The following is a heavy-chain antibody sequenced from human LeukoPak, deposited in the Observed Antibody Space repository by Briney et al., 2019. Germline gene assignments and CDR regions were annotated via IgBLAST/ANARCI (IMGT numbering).Heavy chain of an antibody. Sequence: ASVKVSCKASGYTFTGYYMHWVRQAPGQGLEWMGWINPNSGGTNYAQKFQGRVTMTRDTSISTAYMELSRLRSDDTAVYYCARDDYRGVTNFDPWGQGTLVTVSS. CDR1: GYTFTGYY. CDR2: INPNSGGT. D-gene: IGHD3-10*01. J-gene: IGHJ5*02. V-gene: IGHV1-2*02. CDR3: ARDDYRGVTNFDP.